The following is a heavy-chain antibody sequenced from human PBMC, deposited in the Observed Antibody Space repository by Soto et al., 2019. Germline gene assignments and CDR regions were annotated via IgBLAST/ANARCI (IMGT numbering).Heavy chain of an antibody. CDR3: ARGGYTYSCSGGSCYPNWFDP. J-gene: IGHJ5*02. CDR1: GFTFSSYS. D-gene: IGHD2-15*01. CDR2: ISSSSSTI. V-gene: IGHV3-48*01. Sequence: GGSLRLSCAASGFTFSSYSMNWVRQAPGKGLEWVSYISSSSSTIYYADSVKGRFTISRDNAKNSLYLQMNSLRAEDTAVYYCARGGYTYSCSGGSCYPNWFDPWGQGTLVTVSS.